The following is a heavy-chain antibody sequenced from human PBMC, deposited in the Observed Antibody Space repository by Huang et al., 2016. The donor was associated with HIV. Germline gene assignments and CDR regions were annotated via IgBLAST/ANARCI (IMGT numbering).Heavy chain of an antibody. Sequence: QVHLVQSGAEVKKPGASVKVSCKASGYTFTKYDINWVRQAPGRGLEWMGWMNPNTGNTGFAQSFQGRVTMTRKTSITTAYMELTSLTSEDTAVYYWARSAYGDLDYWGLGTLVIVSS. J-gene: IGHJ4*02. CDR1: GYTFTKYD. CDR3: ARSAYGDLDY. CDR2: MNPNTGNT. V-gene: IGHV1-8*01. D-gene: IGHD4-17*01.